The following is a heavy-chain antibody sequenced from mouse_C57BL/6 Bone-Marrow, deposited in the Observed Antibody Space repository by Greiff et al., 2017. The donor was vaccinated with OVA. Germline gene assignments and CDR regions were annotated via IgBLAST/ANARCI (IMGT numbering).Heavy chain of an antibody. D-gene: IGHD1-1*01. Sequence: VQLQQSGAELVRPGTSVKVSCKASGYAFTNYLIEWVKQRPGQGLEWIGVINPGSGGTNYNEKFKGKATLTADKSSRTAYMQLSSLTSEDSAVYFCARGLITTVVDWYFDVWGTGTTVTVSS. J-gene: IGHJ1*03. CDR2: INPGSGGT. V-gene: IGHV1-54*01. CDR3: ARGLITTVVDWYFDV. CDR1: GYAFTNYL.